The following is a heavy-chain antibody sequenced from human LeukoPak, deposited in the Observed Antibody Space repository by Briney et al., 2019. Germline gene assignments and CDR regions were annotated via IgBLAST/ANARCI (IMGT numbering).Heavy chain of an antibody. CDR1: GGSFSGYY. Sequence: SETLSLTCAVYGGSFSGYYWSWIRQPPGKGLEWIGEINHSGSTNYNPSLKSRVTISVDTSKNQFSLKLSSVTAADTAVYYCARHGGSGFDPWGQGTLVTVSS. J-gene: IGHJ5*02. V-gene: IGHV4-34*01. CDR2: INHSGST. CDR3: ARHGGSGFDP.